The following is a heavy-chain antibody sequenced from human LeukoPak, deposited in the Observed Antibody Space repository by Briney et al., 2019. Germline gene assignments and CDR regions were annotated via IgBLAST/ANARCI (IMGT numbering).Heavy chain of an antibody. V-gene: IGHV3-23*01. CDR2: ISGSGGST. D-gene: IGHD2-2*01. Sequence: GGSLRLSCAASGFTFSSYAMSWVRQAPGKGLEWVSAISGSGGSTYYADSVKGRFTISRDNSKNSLYLQMNSLRAEDTAVYYCAKDAPVNIVVVPAANSWGQGTLVAVSS. J-gene: IGHJ4*02. CDR1: GFTFSSYA. CDR3: AKDAPVNIVVVPAANS.